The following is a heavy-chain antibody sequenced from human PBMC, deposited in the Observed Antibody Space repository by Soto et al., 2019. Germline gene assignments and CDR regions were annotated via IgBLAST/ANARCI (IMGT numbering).Heavy chain of an antibody. J-gene: IGHJ5*02. D-gene: IGHD3-3*01. CDR2: IYYSGST. CDR1: GGSISSGGYY. V-gene: IGHV4-31*03. Sequence: QVQLQESGPGLVKPSQTLSLTCTVSGGSISSGGYYWSWIRQHPGKGLEWIGYIYYSGSTYYNPSLKSRVTISVDTSKNQFSLKLSSVTAADTAVYYCARDQTPALLPWFDPWGQGTLVTVSS. CDR3: ARDQTPALLPWFDP.